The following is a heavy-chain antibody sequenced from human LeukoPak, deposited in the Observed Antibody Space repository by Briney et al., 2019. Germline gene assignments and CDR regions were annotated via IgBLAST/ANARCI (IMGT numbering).Heavy chain of an antibody. J-gene: IGHJ4*02. CDR2: INPSGGST. CDR1: GYTFTSYY. D-gene: IGHD2-2*01. Sequence: ASVKVSCKASGYTFTSYYMHWVRQAPGQGLEWMGIINPSGGSTSYAHKFQGRVTMTRDTSTSTVYMELSSLRSEDTAVYYCARESKVVPAAGYFDYWGQGTLVTVSS. CDR3: ARESKVVPAAGYFDY. V-gene: IGHV1-46*01.